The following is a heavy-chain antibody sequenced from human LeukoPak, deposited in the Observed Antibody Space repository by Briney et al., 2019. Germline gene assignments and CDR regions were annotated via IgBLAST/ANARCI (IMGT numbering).Heavy chain of an antibody. CDR3: AARRGAAAGTDYFDD. CDR1: GFSFDDYA. V-gene: IGHV3-9*03. J-gene: IGHJ4*02. Sequence: GGSLRLSCVASGFSFDDYAINWARHAPGKGLEWVSGIRWKSGSIAYADSVKGRFTISRDNAKNSLYLQMNSLRVEDMALYYCAARRGAAAGTDYFDDWGQGTLVTVSS. CDR2: IRWKSGSI. D-gene: IGHD6-13*01.